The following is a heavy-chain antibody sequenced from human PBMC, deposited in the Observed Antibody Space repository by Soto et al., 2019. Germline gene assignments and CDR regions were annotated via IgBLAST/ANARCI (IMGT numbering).Heavy chain of an antibody. CDR1: GGSISSGGYY. V-gene: IGHV4-31*03. CDR2: IYYSGST. CDR3: ARWPQLEPRFDY. Sequence: QVQLQESGPGLVKPSQTLSLTCTVSGGSISSGGYYWSWIRQHPGKGLGWVGYIYYSGSTYYNPSLKTRVTISVDTSKNQYSLKLSSVTAADTAVYYCARWPQLEPRFDYWGQGTLVTVSS. J-gene: IGHJ4*02. D-gene: IGHD1-1*01.